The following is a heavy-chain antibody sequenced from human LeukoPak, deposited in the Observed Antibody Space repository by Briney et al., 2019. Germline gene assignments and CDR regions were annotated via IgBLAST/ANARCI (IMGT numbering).Heavy chain of an antibody. J-gene: IGHJ3*02. CDR1: GFTFSSYG. D-gene: IGHD2-15*01. CDR3: ARPRLEYCSGGSCFDAFDI. V-gene: IGHV3-23*01. CDR2: ISGSGGST. Sequence: GGSLRLSCAASGFTFSSYGMSWVRQAPGKGLEWVSDISGSGGSTYYADSVKGRFTISRDNSKNTLFLQMNSLTAEDTAIYSCARPRLEYCSGGSCFDAFDIWGQGTMVTVSS.